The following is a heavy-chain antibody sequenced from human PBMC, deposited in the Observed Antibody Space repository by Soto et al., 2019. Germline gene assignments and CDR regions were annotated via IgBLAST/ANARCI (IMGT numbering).Heavy chain of an antibody. V-gene: IGHV4-39*01. CDR1: GYSVGSSDYY. J-gene: IGHJ6*02. CDR3: APLTVSLSGPYGIHV. Sequence: SETLSLTCSVSGYSVGSSDYYWAWIRQPPGKGLEWIGSMFYSGLTYYNPSLKSRVTLSVDTAKNQFSVRLNSVTAADTAVYYCAPLTVSLSGPYGIHVWGQGTTVTVS. D-gene: IGHD2-15*01. CDR2: MFYSGLT.